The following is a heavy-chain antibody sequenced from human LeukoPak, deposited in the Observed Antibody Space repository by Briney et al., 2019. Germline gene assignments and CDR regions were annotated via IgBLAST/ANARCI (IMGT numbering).Heavy chain of an antibody. D-gene: IGHD3-16*02. V-gene: IGHV1-46*01. CDR3: ARDHDYVWGSYRSEISDY. CDR1: GYTFTSYG. J-gene: IGHJ4*02. Sequence: ASVKVSCKASGYTFTSYGISWVRQAPGQGLEWMGIINPSGGSTSYAQKFQGRVTMTRDTSTSTVYMELSSLRSEDTAVYYCARDHDYVWGSYRSEISDYWGQGTLVTVSS. CDR2: INPSGGST.